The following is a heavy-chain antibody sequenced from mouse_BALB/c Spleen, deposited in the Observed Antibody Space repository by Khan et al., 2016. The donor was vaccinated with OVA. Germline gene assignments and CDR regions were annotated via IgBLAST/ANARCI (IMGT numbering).Heavy chain of an antibody. Sequence: EVELVESGGGLVKPGGSLKLSCAASGFTFSSFAMSWVRQTPEKSLEWVATISSAGTYTFYPDSLKGRFTISTNNANNTLYLQINSLRSEDTAMCYCANGSCGWFAYWGQGTLVTVSA. CDR2: ISSAGTYT. D-gene: IGHD1-1*01. CDR1: GFTFSSFA. CDR3: ANGSCGWFAY. J-gene: IGHJ3*01. V-gene: IGHV5-9-1*01.